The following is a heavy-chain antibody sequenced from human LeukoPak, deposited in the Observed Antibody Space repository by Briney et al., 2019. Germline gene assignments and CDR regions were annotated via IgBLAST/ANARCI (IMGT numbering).Heavy chain of an antibody. Sequence: GGSLRLSCAASGLTFSSYAMSWVRQAPGKGLEWVSAISGSGGSTYYADSVKGRFTISRDNSKNTLYLQMNSLRAEDTAVYYCAKDLGGSGEFDYWGQGTLVTVSS. CDR3: AKDLGGSGEFDY. J-gene: IGHJ4*02. CDR1: GLTFSSYA. D-gene: IGHD3-16*01. CDR2: ISGSGGST. V-gene: IGHV3-23*01.